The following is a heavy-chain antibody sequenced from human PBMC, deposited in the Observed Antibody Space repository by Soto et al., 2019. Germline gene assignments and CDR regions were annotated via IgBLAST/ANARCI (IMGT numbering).Heavy chain of an antibody. CDR3: TRSRRGTGVDFDF. J-gene: IGHJ4*02. CDR2: MNPDSGDT. Sequence: GASVKVSCKASGYTFPSYDINWLRQATGQGLEWMGWMNPDSGDTGYVQKFQGRVTFTRDTSVTTAYLELSSLTSEDTAVYYCTRSRRGTGVDFDFWGQGTPVTVSS. CDR1: GYTFPSYD. V-gene: IGHV1-8*01. D-gene: IGHD7-27*01.